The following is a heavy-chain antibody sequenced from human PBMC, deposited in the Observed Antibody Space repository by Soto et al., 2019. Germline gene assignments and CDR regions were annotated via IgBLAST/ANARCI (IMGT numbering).Heavy chain of an antibody. D-gene: IGHD3-10*01. CDR3: ARHRLSPRFGELWYYYMDV. V-gene: IGHV4-39*01. CDR2: IYYSGST. CDR1: GGSISSSSYY. J-gene: IGHJ6*03. Sequence: SETLSLTCTVSGGSISSSSYYWGWIRQPPGKGLEWIGSIYYSGSTYYNPSLKSRVTISVDTSKNQFSLKLSSVTAADTAVYYCARHRLSPRFGELWYYYMDVWGKGTTVTVSS.